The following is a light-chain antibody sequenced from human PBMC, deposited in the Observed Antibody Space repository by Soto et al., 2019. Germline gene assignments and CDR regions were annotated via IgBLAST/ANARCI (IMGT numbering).Light chain of an antibody. CDR1: QSLLHSNGYNY. CDR2: LGS. V-gene: IGKV2-28*01. Sequence: DIVMTQSPLSLPVTPGEPASISCRSSQSLLHSNGYNYLDWYLQKPGQSPQLLIYLGSNRASGVPDRFSGSGSGTDFTLKISRVEAEDVVVYYGMQALQTLTFGQGTQLEIK. CDR3: MQALQTLT. J-gene: IGKJ5*01.